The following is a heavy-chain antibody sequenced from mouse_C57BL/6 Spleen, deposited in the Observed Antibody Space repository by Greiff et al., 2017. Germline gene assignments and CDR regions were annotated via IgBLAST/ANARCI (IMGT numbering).Heavy chain of an antibody. D-gene: IGHD2-13*01. CDR3: ARCDGRDVGYAMDY. Sequence: VQLQQPGAELVKPGASVKLSCKASGYTFTSYWMHWVKQRPGQGLEWIGEIDPCSGSTNYNEKFKNKATMTVDKSSSTAYMQLSSLTSEDSAVYSGARCDGRDVGYAMDYWGQGTSVTVSS. V-gene: IGHV1-55*01. CDR1: GYTFTSYW. CDR2: IDPCSGST. J-gene: IGHJ4*01.